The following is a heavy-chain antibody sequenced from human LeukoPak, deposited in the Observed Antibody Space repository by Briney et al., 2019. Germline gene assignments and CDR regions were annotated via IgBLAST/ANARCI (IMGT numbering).Heavy chain of an antibody. J-gene: IGHJ6*02. V-gene: IGHV4-59*01. CDR3: VRFGVNYDMDV. CDR1: GGSISGYY. CDR2: IHYSGRA. D-gene: IGHD3-16*01. Sequence: AETLSLTCSVSGGSISGYYWTWVRQPPGKGLEWIGQIHYSGRADYNPSLKSGSTMSVETSRNQISLKLSSVTAADTAIYYCVRFGVNYDMDVWGQGTTVTVFS.